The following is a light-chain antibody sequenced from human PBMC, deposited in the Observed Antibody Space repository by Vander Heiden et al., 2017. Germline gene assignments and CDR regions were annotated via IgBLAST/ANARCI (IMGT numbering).Light chain of an antibody. V-gene: IGLV1-51*01. CDR3: GTWDTSLSVVV. J-gene: IGLJ2*01. CDR1: SSNIGSTY. Sequence: QSVSTQPPPVSAAPGQKATIACSGSSSNIGSTYVSWYQQLPGTAPKLLIYDDNKRPSGVPDRFSGSKSGTSATLGITGVQTGDEADYYCGTWDTSLSVVVFGGGTKLTVL. CDR2: DDN.